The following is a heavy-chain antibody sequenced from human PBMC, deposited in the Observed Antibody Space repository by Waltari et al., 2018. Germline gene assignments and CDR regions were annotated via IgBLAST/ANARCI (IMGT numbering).Heavy chain of an antibody. CDR2: VFYTGTT. J-gene: IGHJ6*03. D-gene: IGHD4-17*01. V-gene: IGHV4-59*13. Sequence: QVQLQESGPRLMRPSETLSLTWPISGGSISRYYWIWVRRLPDKGLEWIGSVFYTGTTSYSPSLKSRVSISVDRSKNQVSLTLTSVTAADTATYYCARENPYGHTYFYMDVWGKGTTVTVSS. CDR3: ARENPYGHTYFYMDV. CDR1: GGSISRYY.